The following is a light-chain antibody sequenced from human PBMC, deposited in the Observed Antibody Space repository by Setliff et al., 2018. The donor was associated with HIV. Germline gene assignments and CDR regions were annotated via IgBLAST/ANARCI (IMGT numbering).Light chain of an antibody. CDR3: VSYGISRDV. J-gene: IGLJ1*01. CDR2: EVS. CDR1: DSDGGGYDY. Sequence: QSVLTQPASVSGSPGQSIALSCTGTDSDGGGYDYVSWYQQVPGKAPKVMIYEVSKRPSGVSHRFSGSKSGYTASLTISGLQAEDEADYYCVSYGISRDVVGTWTKVTVL. V-gene: IGLV2-14*01.